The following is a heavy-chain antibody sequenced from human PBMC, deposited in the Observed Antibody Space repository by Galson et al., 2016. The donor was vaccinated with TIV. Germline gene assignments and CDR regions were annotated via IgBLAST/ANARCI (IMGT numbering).Heavy chain of an antibody. CDR2: INPNSGGT. D-gene: IGHD1/OR15-1a*01. V-gene: IGHV1-2*04. CDR1: GYTFTEYY. Sequence: SVKVSCKASGYTFTEYYIHWVRQAPGQGLEWMGWINPNSGGTMYAQKFQGWVTMTRDTSITTAYMELRRLKSDDTAVYYCAKIGHEHDSFDIWGQGTMVTVFS. CDR3: AKIGHEHDSFDI. J-gene: IGHJ3*02.